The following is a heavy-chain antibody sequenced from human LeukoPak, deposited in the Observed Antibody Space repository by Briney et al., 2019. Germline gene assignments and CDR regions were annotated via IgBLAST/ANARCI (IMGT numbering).Heavy chain of an antibody. CDR1: GFTFSSYW. D-gene: IGHD3-3*01. CDR2: INSDRSST. V-gene: IGHV3-74*01. Sequence: GGSLRLSCAASGFTFSSYWMHWVRQAPGKGLVWVSRINSDRSSTSYADSVKGRFTISRDNAKNTLYLQMNSLRAEDTAVYYCARAVEYYDFWSGYYSAPSDYWGQGTLVTVSS. CDR3: ARAVEYYDFWSGYYSAPSDY. J-gene: IGHJ4*02.